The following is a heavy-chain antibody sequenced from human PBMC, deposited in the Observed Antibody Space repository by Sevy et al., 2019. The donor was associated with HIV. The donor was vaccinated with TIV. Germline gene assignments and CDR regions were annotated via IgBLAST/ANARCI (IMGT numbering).Heavy chain of an antibody. Sequence: GGSLRLSCAASGFTFSYAWMSWVRQAPGKGLEWVGRIKARPDGGTTDYAVPVKGRFTISRDDSKNTLYLQMNSLKTEDTAVYYCSTDPIIVLLVTDGMDVWGQGTTVTVSS. J-gene: IGHJ6*02. CDR2: IKARPDGGTT. V-gene: IGHV3-15*01. CDR1: GFTFSYAW. CDR3: STDPIIVLLVTDGMDV. D-gene: IGHD2-8*01.